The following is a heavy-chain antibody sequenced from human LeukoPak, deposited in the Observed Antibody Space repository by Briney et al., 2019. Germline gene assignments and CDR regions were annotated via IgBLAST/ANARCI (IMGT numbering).Heavy chain of an antibody. CDR2: ISAYNGNT. CDR3: ASARAGYFDWLLNY. CDR1: GYTFTSYG. V-gene: IGHV1-18*01. J-gene: IGHJ4*02. Sequence: ASVKVSCKASGYTFTSYGISWVRQAPGQGLEWMGWISAYNGNTNYAQKLQGRVTMTTDTSTGTAYMELRSLRSDDTAVYYCASARAGYFDWLLNYWGQGTLVTVSS. D-gene: IGHD3-9*01.